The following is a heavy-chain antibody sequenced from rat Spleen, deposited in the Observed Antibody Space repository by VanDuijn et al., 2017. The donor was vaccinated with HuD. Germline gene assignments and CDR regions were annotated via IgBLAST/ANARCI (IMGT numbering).Heavy chain of an antibody. D-gene: IGHD3-1*01. Sequence: VQLVESGGDLVQPGRSLKLSCAASGFTFNNYDMAWVRQAPGQGLEWVARIRTKRNNYAIYYADSVKGRFTISRDHSKSMVYLQMDNLKTDDTAMYYCTAASNEYWGQGVMVTVSS. V-gene: IGHV10-5*01. CDR2: IRTKRNNYAI. CDR1: GFTFNNYD. CDR3: TAASNEY. J-gene: IGHJ2*01.